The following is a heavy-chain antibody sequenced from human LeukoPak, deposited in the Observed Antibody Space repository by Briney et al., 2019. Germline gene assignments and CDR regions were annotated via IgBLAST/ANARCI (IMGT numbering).Heavy chain of an antibody. V-gene: IGHV3-11*06. CDR2: ISSSSSYT. CDR1: GFTFSDYY. D-gene: IGHD1-26*01. CDR3: ARDPGIVGPPL. J-gene: IGHJ4*02. Sequence: GGSLRLSCAASGFTFSDYYMSWIRQAPGKGLEWVSYISSSSSYTNYADSAKGRFTISRDNAKNSLYLQMNSLRAEDTAVYYCARDPGIVGPPLGGQGTLVTVSS.